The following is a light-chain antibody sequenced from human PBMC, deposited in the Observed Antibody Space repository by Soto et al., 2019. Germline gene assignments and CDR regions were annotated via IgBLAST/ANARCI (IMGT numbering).Light chain of an antibody. Sequence: VVVSQSPLSLPVRRGPPASNSCRSSQSLLYSDGNTYLTWFQQRPGQSPRRLIYRVYGRDSGVTDRFSGSGPGTAFTLKLRTVEAEDAAVSYCMPGAPWPRTFGPGTQLDIK. CDR2: RVY. CDR3: MPGAPWPRT. J-gene: IGKJ1*01. CDR1: QSLLYSDGNTY. V-gene: IGKV2-30*01.